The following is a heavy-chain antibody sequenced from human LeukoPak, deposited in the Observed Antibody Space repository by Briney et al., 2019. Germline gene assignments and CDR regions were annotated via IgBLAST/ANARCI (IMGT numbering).Heavy chain of an antibody. D-gene: IGHD6-13*01. CDR1: GYTFTGYY. Sequence: GASVKVSCKASGYTFTGYYMHWVRQAPGQGLEWMGWINPNSGGTNYAQKFQGRVTMTRDTSISTAYMELSRLRSDDTAVYYCAATGYSSSWRHPNYFDYWGQGTLVTVSS. J-gene: IGHJ4*02. V-gene: IGHV1-2*02. CDR2: INPNSGGT. CDR3: AATGYSSSWRHPNYFDY.